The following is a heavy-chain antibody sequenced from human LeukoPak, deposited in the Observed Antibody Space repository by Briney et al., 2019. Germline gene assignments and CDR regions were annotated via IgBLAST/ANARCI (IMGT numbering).Heavy chain of an antibody. CDR2: IIPILGIA. CDR3: ARDQSAYCSGGSCPPMYNWFDP. J-gene: IGHJ5*02. CDR1: GGTFSSYA. V-gene: IGHV1-69*04. D-gene: IGHD2-15*01. Sequence: SVKVSCKASGGTFSSYAISWVRQAPGQGLEWMGRIIPILGIANYAQKFQGRVTITADKSTSTAYMELSGLRSEDTAVYYCARDQSAYCSGGSCPPMYNWFDPWGQGTLVTVSS.